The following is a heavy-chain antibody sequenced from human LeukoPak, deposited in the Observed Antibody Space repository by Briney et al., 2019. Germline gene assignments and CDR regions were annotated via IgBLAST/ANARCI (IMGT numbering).Heavy chain of an antibody. CDR3: AKDKYSYGYNFDY. J-gene: IGHJ4*02. D-gene: IGHD5-18*01. Sequence: GGSLRLSCAASGFTFDDYAMHWVRQAPGKGLEWVSLISGDGDSTYYADSVKGRFTISRDNSKNSLYLQMNSLRTEDTALFYCAKDKYSYGYNFDYWGQGTLVTGSS. CDR2: ISGDGDST. CDR1: GFTFDDYA. V-gene: IGHV3-43*02.